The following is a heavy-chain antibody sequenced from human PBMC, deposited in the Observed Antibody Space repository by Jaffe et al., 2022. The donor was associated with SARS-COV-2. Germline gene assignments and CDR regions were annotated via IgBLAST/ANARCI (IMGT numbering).Heavy chain of an antibody. Sequence: EVQLLQSGGGLVQPGGSLRLSCAASGFTFGSYAMNWVRQAPGKALEWVSVISGGGTSTHYADSVKGRFTISRDNSKNTLYLQMNSLRVEDTAVYYCAKGGDCGGTFCSFFEYWGQGTLVTVSS. CDR2: ISGGGTST. D-gene: IGHD2-21*01. J-gene: IGHJ4*02. V-gene: IGHV3-23*01. CDR3: AKGGDCGGTFCSFFEY. CDR1: GFTFGSYA.